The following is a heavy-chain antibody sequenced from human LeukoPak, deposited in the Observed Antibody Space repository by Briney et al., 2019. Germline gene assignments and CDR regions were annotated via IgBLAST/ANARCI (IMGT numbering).Heavy chain of an antibody. CDR1: GGSISGSRYY. D-gene: IGHD2-8*02. Sequence: PSETLSLTCTVSGGSISGSRYYWGWIRQPPGRGLEWIGRISYGGNTFYNPSLNSRVTISIDTSKNQFSLKLSSVTAAGTAVYYCARGIHPYWPRFDYWGQGTLVTVSS. V-gene: IGHV4-39*07. CDR3: ARGIHPYWPRFDY. CDR2: ISYGGNT. J-gene: IGHJ4*02.